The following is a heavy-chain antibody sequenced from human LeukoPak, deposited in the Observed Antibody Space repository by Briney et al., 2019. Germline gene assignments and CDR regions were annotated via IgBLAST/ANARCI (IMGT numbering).Heavy chain of an antibody. CDR1: GGSISSSDSH. Sequence: ETLSLTCTVSGGSISSSDSHWSWIRQSPGKGLEWVSVIYSGGSTYYADSVKGRFTISRDNSKNTLYLQMNSLRAEDTAVYYCARFRGTYFDYWGQGTLVTVSS. V-gene: IGHV3-53*01. CDR3: ARFRGTYFDY. D-gene: IGHD1-1*01. J-gene: IGHJ4*02. CDR2: IYSGGST.